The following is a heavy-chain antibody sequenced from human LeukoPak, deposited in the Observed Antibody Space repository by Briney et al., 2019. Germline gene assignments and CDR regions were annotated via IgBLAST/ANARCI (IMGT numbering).Heavy chain of an antibody. V-gene: IGHV4-4*07. CDR3: ARDRCSGGSCYYDY. Sequence: PSETLSPTCTVSGGSISSYYWSWIRQPAGKGLEWIGRIYTSGSTNYNPSLKSRVTMSVDTSKNQFSLKLSSVTAADTAVYYCARDRCSGGSCYYDYWGQGTLVTVSS. J-gene: IGHJ4*02. D-gene: IGHD2-15*01. CDR1: GGSISSYY. CDR2: IYTSGST.